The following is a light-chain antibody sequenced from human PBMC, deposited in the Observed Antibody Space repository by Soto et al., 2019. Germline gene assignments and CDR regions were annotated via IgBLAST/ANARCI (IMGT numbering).Light chain of an antibody. V-gene: IGKV1-5*01. J-gene: IGKJ1*01. CDR3: QEDNSYSGT. CDR2: DAS. CDR1: QSLGIW. Sequence: DIQLTQSPSTLSASVGARVTITCRASQSLGIWLAWHQQKPGKAPKLLIDDASTLKSGGPSRFSGSGSGTKFTLAISSLQPDDFATAYGQEDNSYSGTFGQGTKVEVK.